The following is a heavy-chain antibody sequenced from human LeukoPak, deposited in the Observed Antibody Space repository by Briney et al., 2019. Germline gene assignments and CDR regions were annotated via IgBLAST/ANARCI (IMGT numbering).Heavy chain of an antibody. CDR1: GGSFSGYY. V-gene: IGHV4-34*01. Sequence: PSETLSLTCAVYGGSFSGYYWSWIRQPPGKGLEWIGEINHSGSTNYNPSLKSRVTISVDTSKNQFSLKLSSVTAADTAVYYCARELRWQQLVRYFDYWGHGTLVTVSS. J-gene: IGHJ4*01. CDR2: INHSGST. CDR3: ARELRWQQLVRYFDY. D-gene: IGHD6-13*01.